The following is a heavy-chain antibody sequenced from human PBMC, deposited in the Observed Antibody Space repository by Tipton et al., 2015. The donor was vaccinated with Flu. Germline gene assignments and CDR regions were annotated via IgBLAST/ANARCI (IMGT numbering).Heavy chain of an antibody. Sequence: TLSLTCTVSGGSISSYYWSWIRQPPGKGLEWIGYIYYSGSTNYNPSLKSRVTISVDTSKNQFSLKLSSVTAADTAVYYCARGGDDYVWGSSCAYFDYWGQGTLATVSS. CDR2: IYYSGST. CDR1: GGSISSYY. V-gene: IGHV4-59*01. D-gene: IGHD3-16*01. CDR3: ARGGDDYVWGSSCAYFDY. J-gene: IGHJ4*02.